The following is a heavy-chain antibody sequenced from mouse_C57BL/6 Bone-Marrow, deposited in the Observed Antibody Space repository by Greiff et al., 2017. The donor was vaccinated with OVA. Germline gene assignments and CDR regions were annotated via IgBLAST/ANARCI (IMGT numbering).Heavy chain of an antibody. CDR1: GFNIKDDY. CDR2: IDPENGDT. Sequence: VQLQHSGAELVRPGASVKLSCTASGFNIKDDYMHWVKQRPEQGLEWIGWIDPENGDTESASKFQGKATITADTSSNTAYLQLSSRTSEDTAVYYCTKGYGSSPYWYFDVWGTGTTVTVSS. J-gene: IGHJ1*03. D-gene: IGHD1-1*01. V-gene: IGHV14-4*01. CDR3: TKGYGSSPYWYFDV.